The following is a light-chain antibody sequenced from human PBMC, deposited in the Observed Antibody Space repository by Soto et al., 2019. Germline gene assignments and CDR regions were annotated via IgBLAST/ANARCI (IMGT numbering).Light chain of an antibody. CDR3: QQRSNWPPAT. Sequence: EIVLTQSPATLSLSPGERATLSCRASQSVSSYLAWYQQKPGQAHRLLIYDASNRATGIPARFSGSVSGTDFTLPISSLEPEDFACYYCQQRSNWPPATFGGGTKVEIK. CDR2: DAS. V-gene: IGKV3-11*01. CDR1: QSVSSY. J-gene: IGKJ4*01.